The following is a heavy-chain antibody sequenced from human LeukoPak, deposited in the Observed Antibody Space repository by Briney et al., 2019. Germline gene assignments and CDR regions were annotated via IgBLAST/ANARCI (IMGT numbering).Heavy chain of an antibody. Sequence: GGSLRLSCAASGFTFSSYGMHWVRQAPGKGLEWVAVIWYDGSNKYYADSVKGRFTISRDNSKNTLYLQMNSLRAEDTAVYYCARTRITMVRGVPDYWGPGTLVTVSS. CDR3: ARTRITMVRGVPDY. J-gene: IGHJ4*02. CDR2: IWYDGSNK. CDR1: GFTFSSYG. V-gene: IGHV3-33*01. D-gene: IGHD3-10*01.